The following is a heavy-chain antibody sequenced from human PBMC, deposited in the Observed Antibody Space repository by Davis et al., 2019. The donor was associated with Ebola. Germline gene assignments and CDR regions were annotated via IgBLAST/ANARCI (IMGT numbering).Heavy chain of an antibody. V-gene: IGHV1-69*02. Sequence: SVKVSCKASGGTFSSYTISWVRQAPGQGLEWMGRIIPILGIANYAQKFQGRVTITADKSTSTAYMELSSLRSDDTAVYYCARGGITMTVVPRDYYYGMDVWGQGTTVTVSS. D-gene: IGHD3-22*01. CDR3: ARGGITMTVVPRDYYYGMDV. CDR2: IIPILGIA. CDR1: GGTFSSYT. J-gene: IGHJ6*02.